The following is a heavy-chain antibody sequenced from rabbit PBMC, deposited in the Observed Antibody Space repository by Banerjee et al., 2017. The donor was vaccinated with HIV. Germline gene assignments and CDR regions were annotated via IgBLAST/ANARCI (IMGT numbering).Heavy chain of an antibody. CDR3: ARGSSSGYPYYFNL. CDR1: GIDFSSYG. D-gene: IGHD1-1*01. J-gene: IGHJ4*01. Sequence: ELVESGGGLVQPGESLKLSCKASGIDFSSYGISWVRQAPGKGLEWIAYIYPDYGSTDYASWVNGRFTISLDNAQNTVFLQMTSLTAADTATYFCARGSSSGYPYYFNLWGQGTLVTVS. CDR2: IYPDYGST. V-gene: IGHV1S47*01.